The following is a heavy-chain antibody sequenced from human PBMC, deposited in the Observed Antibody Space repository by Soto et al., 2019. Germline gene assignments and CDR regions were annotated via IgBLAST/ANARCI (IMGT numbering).Heavy chain of an antibody. Sequence: SETLSLTCAVYGGSFSGYYWSWIRQPPGKGLEWIGEINHSGSTNYNPSLKSRVTISVDTSKNQFSLKLSSVTAADTAVYYCARDGYSSSWYRTIPLSWFDPWGQGTLVTVSS. V-gene: IGHV4-34*01. CDR1: GGSFSGYY. CDR2: INHSGST. CDR3: ARDGYSSSWYRTIPLSWFDP. J-gene: IGHJ5*02. D-gene: IGHD6-13*01.